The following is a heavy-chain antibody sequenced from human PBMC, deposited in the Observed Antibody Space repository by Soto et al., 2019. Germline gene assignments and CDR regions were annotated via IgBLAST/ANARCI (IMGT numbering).Heavy chain of an antibody. CDR3: GVLSSGATSDY. J-gene: IGHJ4*02. CDR2: INSDGSST. Sequence: GGSLRLSCAASGFTFSSYWMHWVRQAPGKGLVWVSRINSDGSSTSYADSVKGRFTISRDNAKNTLYLQMNSLRAEDTAVYYCGVLSSGATSDYWGQGTLVTVSS. D-gene: IGHD1-26*01. CDR1: GFTFSSYW. V-gene: IGHV3-74*01.